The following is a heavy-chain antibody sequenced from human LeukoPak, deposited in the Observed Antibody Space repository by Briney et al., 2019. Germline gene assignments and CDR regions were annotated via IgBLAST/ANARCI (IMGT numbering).Heavy chain of an antibody. D-gene: IGHD2-2*03. CDR1: GDSISSDNYH. Sequence: TASETLSLTCTVSGDSISSDNYHWSWIRQPPGKGLEWIGYIDYGGSTYCNPPLKSQVTISVDPSKNQFSLQVSSVTAADTAVYYCACYQRGYGSVGYWGQGTLVTVSS. J-gene: IGHJ4*02. CDR2: IDYGGST. CDR3: ACYQRGYGSVGY. V-gene: IGHV4-30-4*01.